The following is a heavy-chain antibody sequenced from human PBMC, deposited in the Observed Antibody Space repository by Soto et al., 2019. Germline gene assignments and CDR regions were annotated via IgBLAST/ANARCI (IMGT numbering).Heavy chain of an antibody. CDR1: GGSISTGGYY. V-gene: IGHV4-31*03. CDR2: IYYSGST. J-gene: IGHJ6*02. CDR3: ARGGYYFYNGMDV. Sequence: QVQLQESGPGLVKPSQTLSLTCTVSGGSISTGGYYWSWIRQYPEKGLEWIGYIYYSGSTYFNPSLKSRGTISMDTSKNQFSLRLTSVTAADTAVYYCARGGYYFYNGMDVWGQGTTVTVSS.